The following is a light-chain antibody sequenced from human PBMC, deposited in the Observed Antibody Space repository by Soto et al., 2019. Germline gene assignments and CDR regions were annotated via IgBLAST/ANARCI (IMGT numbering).Light chain of an antibody. CDR3: ATWDSSLRAAV. V-gene: IGLV1-51*01. Sequence: QSVLTQPPSVSGAPGQRVTISCSGSSSNIGRNYVSWYRQLPGTAPKLLIYDNNKRPSGIPDRFSGSKSGTSATLGITGLQTGDEADYFCATWDSSLRAAVFGGGTQLTVL. J-gene: IGLJ7*01. CDR1: SSNIGRNY. CDR2: DNN.